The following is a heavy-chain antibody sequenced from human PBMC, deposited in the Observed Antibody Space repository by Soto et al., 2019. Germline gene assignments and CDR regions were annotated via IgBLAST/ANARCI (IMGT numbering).Heavy chain of an antibody. Sequence: SVKGAWKAAGGSFSSHTISWVRQAPGQGLEWMGRIIPILGIANYAQKFQGRVTITADKSTSTAYMELSSLRSEDTAVYYCARVSVDGGNFAYWGQGTLVTLSS. CDR3: ARVSVDGGNFAY. D-gene: IGHD2-15*01. V-gene: IGHV1-69*02. CDR2: IIPILGIA. J-gene: IGHJ4*02. CDR1: GGSFSSHT.